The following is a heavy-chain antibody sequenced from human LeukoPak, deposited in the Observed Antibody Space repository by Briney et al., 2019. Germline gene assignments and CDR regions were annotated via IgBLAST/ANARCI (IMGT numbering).Heavy chain of an antibody. J-gene: IGHJ4*02. CDR2: IYPGDSDT. V-gene: IGHV5-51*01. CDR3: ARRITMVRGVIVGYYFDY. CDR1: GYSFTSYW. Sequence: GESLKISCKGSGYSFTSYWIGWVRQMPGKGLEWMGIIYPGDSDTRYSPSFQGQVTISADKSISTAYLQWSSLKASDTAMYYRARRITMVRGVIVGYYFDYWGQGTLVTVSS. D-gene: IGHD3-10*01.